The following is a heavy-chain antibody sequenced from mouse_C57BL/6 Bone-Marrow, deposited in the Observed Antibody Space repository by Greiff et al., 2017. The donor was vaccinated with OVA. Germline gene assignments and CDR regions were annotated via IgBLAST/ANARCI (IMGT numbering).Heavy chain of an antibody. CDR3: ARSGWLRLGLYWYFDV. Sequence: VQLQQSGPELVKPGASVKMSCKASGYTFTDYNMHWVKQSHGKSLEWIGYINPNNGGTSHNQKFKGKATLTVNKSSSTAYMELRSLTSEDSAVYYCARSGWLRLGLYWYFDVWGTGTTVTVSS. CDR2: INPNNGGT. CDR1: GYTFTDYN. V-gene: IGHV1-22*01. J-gene: IGHJ1*03. D-gene: IGHD2-2*01.